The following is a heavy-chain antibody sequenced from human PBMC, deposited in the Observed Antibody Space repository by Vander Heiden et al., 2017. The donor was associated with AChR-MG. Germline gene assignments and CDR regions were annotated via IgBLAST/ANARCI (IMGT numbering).Heavy chain of an antibody. CDR1: GFRFSSSA. CDR3: AKRQGHFRYFDR. Sequence: EVQLLESGGGLVQPGGSLRLSCVVSGFRFSSSAMSWVRQAPGKGLAWVSGISISGSNTYYADSVKGRFTISRDNSRNTLYLQMNSLRAEDTAVYYRAKRQGHFRYFDRWGQGTLVTVSS. CDR2: ISISGSNT. V-gene: IGHV3-23*01. J-gene: IGHJ4*02.